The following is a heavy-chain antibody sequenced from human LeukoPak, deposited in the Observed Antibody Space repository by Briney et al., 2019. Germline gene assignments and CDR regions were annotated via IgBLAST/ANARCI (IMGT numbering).Heavy chain of an antibody. CDR2: ISSSSSYI. CDR3: ARDCSGGSCYNWFDP. D-gene: IGHD2-15*01. Sequence: GGSLRLSCAASGFTFSGFGIYWVRQAPGKGLEWVSSISSSSSYIYYADSVKGRFTISRDNAKDSLYLQMNSLRAEDTAVYYCARDCSGGSCYNWFDPWGQGTLVTVSS. V-gene: IGHV3-21*01. CDR1: GFTFSGFG. J-gene: IGHJ5*02.